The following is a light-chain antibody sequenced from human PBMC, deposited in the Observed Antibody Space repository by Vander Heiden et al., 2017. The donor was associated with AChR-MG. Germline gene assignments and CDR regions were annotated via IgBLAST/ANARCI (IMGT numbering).Light chain of an antibody. J-gene: IGKJ1*01. Sequence: IVLTQSPATLSLSPGERVTLTCRASQSVRTFLAWYQHKPGQPPRLLISDASNRATGIPARFRGSGSGTDFTLTISTLEPEDFAVYYCQQRYNWPRTFGQGTRVEIK. V-gene: IGKV3-11*01. CDR2: DAS. CDR3: QQRYNWPRT. CDR1: QSVRTF.